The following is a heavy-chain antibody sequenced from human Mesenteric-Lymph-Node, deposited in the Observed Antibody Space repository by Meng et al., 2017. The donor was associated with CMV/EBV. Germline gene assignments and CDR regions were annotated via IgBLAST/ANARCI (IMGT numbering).Heavy chain of an antibody. J-gene: IGHJ4*02. Sequence: VSGGSISSCGYSWSWIRQPPGKGLEWIGYIYHSGGTYYPPSLKSRVTISLDRSKNQFPLRLSSVTAADTAVYFCARVSIPLGGSFDYWGQGTLVTVSS. CDR2: IYHSGGT. CDR3: ARVSIPLGGSFDY. D-gene: IGHD7-27*01. V-gene: IGHV4-30-2*01. CDR1: GGSISSCGYS.